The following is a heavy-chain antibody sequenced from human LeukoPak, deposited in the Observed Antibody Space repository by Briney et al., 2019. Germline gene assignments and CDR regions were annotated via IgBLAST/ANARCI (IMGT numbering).Heavy chain of an antibody. CDR2: INHSGST. V-gene: IGHV4-34*01. D-gene: IGHD6-13*01. CDR3: ARGRGGSWYRRNWFDP. CDR1: GESFSGYY. Sequence: PSETLSLTRAVYGESFSGYYWSWIRQPPGKGLEWVGEINHSGSTNYNPSLKSRVTISVDTSKNQFSLKLSSVTAADTAVYYCARGRGGSWYRRNWFDPWGQGTLVTVSS. J-gene: IGHJ5*02.